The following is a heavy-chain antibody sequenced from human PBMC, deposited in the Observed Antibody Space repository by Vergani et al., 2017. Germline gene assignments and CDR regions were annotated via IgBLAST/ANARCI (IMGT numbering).Heavy chain of an antibody. D-gene: IGHD1-26*01. CDR2: IYTSGST. J-gene: IGHJ5*02. CDR1: GGSISSYY. CDR3: AREGIVGATDWFDP. Sequence: QVQLQESGPGLVKPSETLSLTCTVSGGSISSYYWSWIRQPPGKGLEWIGYIYTSGSTNYNPSLKGRVTMSGDTSKNQFSLKLSSVTAADTAVYYCAREGIVGATDWFDPWGQGTLVTVSS. V-gene: IGHV4-4*08.